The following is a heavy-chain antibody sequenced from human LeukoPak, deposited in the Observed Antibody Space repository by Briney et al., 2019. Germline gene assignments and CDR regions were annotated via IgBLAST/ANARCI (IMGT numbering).Heavy chain of an antibody. CDR3: ARTVVTALQSDY. D-gene: IGHD2-21*02. V-gene: IGHV4-59*08. CDR1: GGSISSYY. J-gene: IGHJ4*02. Sequence: SETLSLTCTVSGGSISSYYWSWIRQPPGKGLEWIGYIYYSGSTNYNPSLKSRVTISVDTSKNQFSLKLGSVTAADTAVYYCARTVVTALQSDYWGQGTLVTVSS. CDR2: IYYSGST.